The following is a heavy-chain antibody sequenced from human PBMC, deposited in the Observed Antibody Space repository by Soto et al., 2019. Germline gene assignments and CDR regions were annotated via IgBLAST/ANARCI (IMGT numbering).Heavy chain of an antibody. Sequence: SETLSLTCTVSGGSISSGYYYWSWIRQPPGTGLEWIGYIYYSGSTYDTQSLKSRVPISVDTSKKQFSLKLSAVTAADTAVYYCAREWRNYYCYGMDVWGQGTTVTVSS. CDR2: IYYSGST. CDR3: AREWRNYYCYGMDV. J-gene: IGHJ6*02. V-gene: IGHV4-30-4*01. CDR1: GGSISSGYYY.